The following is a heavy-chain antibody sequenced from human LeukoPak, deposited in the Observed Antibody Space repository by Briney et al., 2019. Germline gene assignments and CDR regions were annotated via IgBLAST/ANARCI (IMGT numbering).Heavy chain of an antibody. J-gene: IGHJ6*03. CDR3: ARVVARPYYDYYMDV. CDR2: ISSSSSYI. D-gene: IGHD6-6*01. CDR1: GFTFSSYS. Sequence: GGSLRLSCAASGFTFSSYSMNWVRQAPGKGLEWVSSISSSSSYIYYADSVKGRFTISRDNAKNSLYLQMNSLRAEDTAVYYCARVVARPYYDYYMDVWGKGTTVTVSS. V-gene: IGHV3-21*01.